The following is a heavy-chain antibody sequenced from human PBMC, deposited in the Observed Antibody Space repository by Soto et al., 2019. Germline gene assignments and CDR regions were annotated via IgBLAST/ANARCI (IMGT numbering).Heavy chain of an antibody. D-gene: IGHD3-3*01. CDR3: TQIEDFWSGYYRSS. CDR1: GFTFGDYA. V-gene: IGHV3-49*03. J-gene: IGHJ4*02. CDR2: IRSKAYGGTT. Sequence: TGGSLRLSCTASGFTFGDYAMSWFRQAPGKGLEWVGFIRSKAYGGTTEYAASVKGRFTISRDDSKSIAYLQMNSLKTEDTAVYYCTQIEDFWSGYYRSSWGQGTLVTVSS.